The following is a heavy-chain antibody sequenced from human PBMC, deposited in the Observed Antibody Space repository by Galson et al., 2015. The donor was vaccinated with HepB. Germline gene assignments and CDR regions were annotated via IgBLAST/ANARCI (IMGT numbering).Heavy chain of an antibody. CDR1: GFTFSSYG. Sequence: SLRLSCAASGFTFSSYGMHWVRQAPGKGLEWVAFISYYGRNEYYGDPVKGRFTISRDNSKNTLYLQMNSLRAEDMAIYYCAKDKRFQLERKDGMDVWGQGTTVTVSS. V-gene: IGHV3-30*18. CDR2: ISYYGRNE. D-gene: IGHD1-1*01. CDR3: AKDKRFQLERKDGMDV. J-gene: IGHJ6*02.